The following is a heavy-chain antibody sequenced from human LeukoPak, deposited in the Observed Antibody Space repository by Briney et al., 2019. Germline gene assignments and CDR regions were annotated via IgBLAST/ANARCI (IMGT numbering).Heavy chain of an antibody. CDR3: ARSGYVRYWYFDL. V-gene: IGHV4-61*02. Sequence: SQTLSLTCTVSGGSVRRGNYYWTWIRQPAGSGLEWIGRIYTSGTTDYNTSLRTRVTISVDASRNQFSLNLSSVTAADTAVYYCARSGYVRYWYFDLWGRGTLVTVSS. CDR1: GGSVRRGNYY. J-gene: IGHJ2*01. D-gene: IGHD5-12*01. CDR2: IYTSGTT.